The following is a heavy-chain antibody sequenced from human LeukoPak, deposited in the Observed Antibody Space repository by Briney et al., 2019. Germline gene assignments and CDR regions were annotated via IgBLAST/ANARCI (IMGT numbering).Heavy chain of an antibody. CDR2: IRYDGSNK. CDR3: AGLGYCSGGSCGDV. V-gene: IGHV3-30*02. Sequence: PGGSLRLSCAASGFTFSSYGMHWVRQAPGKGLEWVAFIRYDGSNKYYADSVKGRFTISRDNSKNTLYLQMNSLRAEDTAVYYCAGLGYCSGGSCGDVWGKGTTVTISS. CDR1: GFTFSSYG. J-gene: IGHJ6*04. D-gene: IGHD2-15*01.